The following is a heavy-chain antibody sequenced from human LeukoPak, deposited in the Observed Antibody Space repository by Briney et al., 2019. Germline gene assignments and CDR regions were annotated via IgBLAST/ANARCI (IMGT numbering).Heavy chain of an antibody. D-gene: IGHD6-19*01. Sequence: PSETLSLTCTVSGGSISSGSYYWSWIRQPARKGLEWIGRIYTSGSTNYNPSLKSRVTISVDTSKNQFSLKLSSVTAADTAVYYSAATVAGPDVHPFDPWGEGTRVTVSS. V-gene: IGHV4-61*02. CDR1: GGSISSGSYY. CDR2: IYTSGST. J-gene: IGHJ5*02. CDR3: AATVAGPDVHPFDP.